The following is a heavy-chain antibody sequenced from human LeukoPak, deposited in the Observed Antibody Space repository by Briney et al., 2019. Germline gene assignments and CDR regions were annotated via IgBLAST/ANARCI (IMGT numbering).Heavy chain of an antibody. D-gene: IGHD3-16*01. V-gene: IGHV3-15*01. J-gene: IGHJ3*02. CDR2: IKSKTDGGTT. CDR3: TSQRYDYVWGSDDAFDI. CDR1: GFTFSNAW. Sequence: PWGSLRLSCAASGFTFSNAWMSWVRQAPGKGLEGFGRIKSKTDGGTTDYAAPVKGRFTISRDDSKNTLYLQMNSLKTEDTAVYYCTSQRYDYVWGSDDAFDIWGQGTMVTVSS.